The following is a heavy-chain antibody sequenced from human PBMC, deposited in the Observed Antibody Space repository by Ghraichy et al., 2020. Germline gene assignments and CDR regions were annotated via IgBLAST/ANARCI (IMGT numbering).Heavy chain of an antibody. D-gene: IGHD2-15*01. CDR3: ARVKVAASHTLDY. J-gene: IGHJ4*02. Sequence: SETLSLTCTVSGGSVSSGSYYWSWIRQPPGKGLEWIGYIYYSGSTNYNPSLKSRVTISVDTSKNQFSLKLSSVTAADTAVYYCARVKVAASHTLDYWGQGTLVTVSS. CDR1: GGSVSSGSYY. V-gene: IGHV4-61*01. CDR2: IYYSGST.